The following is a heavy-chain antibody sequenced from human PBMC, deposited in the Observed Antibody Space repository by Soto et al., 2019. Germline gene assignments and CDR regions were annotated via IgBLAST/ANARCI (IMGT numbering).Heavy chain of an antibody. J-gene: IGHJ5*02. Sequence: QVQLVESGGGVVQPGRSLRLSCAASGFSISRSDMHWVRKAPGKGLEWVAVIAYDGSTRWYAASAKGRFTISSDNSKNTVYLQTSSLRAEDTAVYYCARELQAGTDNVNWFAPWGQGTLVTVSS. CDR2: IAYDGSTR. V-gene: IGHV3-30*03. D-gene: IGHD1-1*01. CDR3: ARELQAGTDNVNWFAP. CDR1: GFSISRSD.